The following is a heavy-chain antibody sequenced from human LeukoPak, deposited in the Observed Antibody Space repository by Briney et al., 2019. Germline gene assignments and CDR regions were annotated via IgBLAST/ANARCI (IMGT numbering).Heavy chain of an antibody. D-gene: IGHD1-26*01. Sequence: GGSLRLSCAASGFTFSSYWMSWVRQAPGKGLEWVSGISWNSGSIGYADSVKGRFTISRDNAKNSLYLQMNSLRAEDTALYYCAKLGSGSYHFDYWGQGTLVTVSS. CDR3: AKLGSGSYHFDY. J-gene: IGHJ4*02. CDR1: GFTFSSYW. CDR2: ISWNSGSI. V-gene: IGHV3-9*01.